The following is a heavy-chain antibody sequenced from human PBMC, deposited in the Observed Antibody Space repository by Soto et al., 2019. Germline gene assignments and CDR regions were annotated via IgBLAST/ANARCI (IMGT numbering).Heavy chain of an antibody. V-gene: IGHV3-7*01. Sequence: VDSLRLSCAASGLTFSTYWMSWVRQAPGKGLEWVANIKQDGSEKYYVDSVKGRFTISRDNAKNSLYLQMNSLRAEDTAVYYCARPPPGGYCSGGSCLGDIDYWGQGT. J-gene: IGHJ4*02. CDR1: GLTFSTYW. CDR3: ARPPPGGYCSGGSCLGDIDY. CDR2: IKQDGSEK. D-gene: IGHD2-15*01.